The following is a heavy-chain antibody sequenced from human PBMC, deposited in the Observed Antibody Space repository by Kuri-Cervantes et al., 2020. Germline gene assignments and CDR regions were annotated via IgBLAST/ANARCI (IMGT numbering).Heavy chain of an antibody. V-gene: IGHV4-30-2*01. CDR3: ARDLGSGLDY. CDR2: IYHSGST. Sequence: SETLSLTCAVSGGSISSGGYSWSWIRQPPGKGLEWIGYIYHSGSTYYNPSLKSRDTISVDRSKNQFSLKLSSVTAADTAVYYCARDLGSGLDYWGQGTLVTVSS. CDR1: GGSISSGGYS. D-gene: IGHD3-22*01. J-gene: IGHJ4*02.